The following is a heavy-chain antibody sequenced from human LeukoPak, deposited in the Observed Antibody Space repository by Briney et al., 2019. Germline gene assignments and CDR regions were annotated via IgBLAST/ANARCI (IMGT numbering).Heavy chain of an antibody. CDR1: GFSLNRHS. Sequence: GGSLRLPCAASGFSLNRHSMRWVRQAPGKAREWVSDISGSGGSTYYADYVKGRFTISRDNSKNTLYLQMNSLRAEDTAVYYCAKGYGDPFDYWGQGTLVTVSS. J-gene: IGHJ4*02. CDR3: AKGYGDPFDY. V-gene: IGHV3-23*01. D-gene: IGHD4/OR15-4a*01. CDR2: ISGSGGST.